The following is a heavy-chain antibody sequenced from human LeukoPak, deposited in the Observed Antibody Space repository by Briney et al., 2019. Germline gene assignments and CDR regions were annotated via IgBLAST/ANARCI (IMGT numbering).Heavy chain of an antibody. D-gene: IGHD1-14*01. CDR1: GGSFSGYY. CDR3: ARGGLTGGFDY. Sequence: PSETLSLTCAVYGGSFSGYYWSWIRQPPGKGLEWIGEINHSGSTNYNPSLKSRVTISVDTSKNQFSLKLSSVTAADTAVYYCARGGLTGGFDYWGERTLVTVSS. J-gene: IGHJ4*02. CDR2: INHSGST. V-gene: IGHV4-34*01.